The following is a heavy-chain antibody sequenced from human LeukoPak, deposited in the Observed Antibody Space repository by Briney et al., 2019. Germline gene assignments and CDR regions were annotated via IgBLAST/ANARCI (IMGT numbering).Heavy chain of an antibody. V-gene: IGHV5-51*01. CDR3: ARHRYYYDSSGLYNWFDP. CDR2: IYPGDSDT. D-gene: IGHD3-22*01. CDR1: GYSFTNYW. Sequence: GESLKISCKGSGYSFTNYWIGWVRQMPGKGLEWMGIIYPGDSDTRYSPSFQGQVTISADKSISTAYLQWSSLKASDTAMYYCARHRYYYDSSGLYNWFDPWGQGTLVTVSS. J-gene: IGHJ5*02.